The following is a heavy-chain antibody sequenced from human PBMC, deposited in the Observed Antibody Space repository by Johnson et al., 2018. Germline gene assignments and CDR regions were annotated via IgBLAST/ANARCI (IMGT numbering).Heavy chain of an antibody. J-gene: IGHJ6*03. D-gene: IGHD3-10*01. CDR2: IRSKAYGGTT. V-gene: IGHV3-49*03. CDR3: TRGNGELSPYYYSYMDV. Sequence: EVQLLESGGGLVQPGRSLRLSCTASGFTFGDYAMSWFRQAPGKGLEWVGFIRSKAYGGTTEYAASVKGRFTISRDDSKSIAYLQMNSLKTEDQAGYYCTRGNGELSPYYYSYMDVWGKGTTVTVSS. CDR1: GFTFGDYA.